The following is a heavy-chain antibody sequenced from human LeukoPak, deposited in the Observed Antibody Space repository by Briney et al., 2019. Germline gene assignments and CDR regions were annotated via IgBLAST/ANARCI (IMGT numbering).Heavy chain of an antibody. CDR2: IYPDDSDT. J-gene: IGHJ4*02. D-gene: IGHD5-24*01. CDR3: ARHGVIGTYNYIDY. Sequence: GESLKISCKGFGYSFTNYWIGWVRQMPGKGLEWMGIIYPDDSDTRYSPSFQGQVTISADKSINTAYLQWSSLKASDTAMYYCARHGVIGTYNYIDYWGQGTLDTVSS. V-gene: IGHV5-51*01. CDR1: GYSFTNYW.